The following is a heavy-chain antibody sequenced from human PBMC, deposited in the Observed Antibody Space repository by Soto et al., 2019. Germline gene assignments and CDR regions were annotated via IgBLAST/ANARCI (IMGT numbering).Heavy chain of an antibody. V-gene: IGHV5-51*01. J-gene: IGHJ3*02. CDR2: IYPGDSDA. Sequence: EVQLVQSGAELRKPGESLKISCKGSGYSFSTHWLAWVRQMPGKGLEYMGMIYPGDSDARYSPSFQGQVTLSADKSISTAYLQWTSLKASDTAIYFCARARVSTPRLEDPFDIWGQGTMVTVSS. CDR1: GYSFSTHW. CDR3: ARARVSTPRLEDPFDI. D-gene: IGHD5-12*01.